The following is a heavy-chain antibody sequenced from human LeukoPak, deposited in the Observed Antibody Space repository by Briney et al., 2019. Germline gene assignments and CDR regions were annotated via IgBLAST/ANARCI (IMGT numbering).Heavy chain of an antibody. Sequence: GGSLRLSCAASGFTVSSNYMSWVRQAPGKGLEWVSVIYSGGSTYYADSVKGRFTISRDNSKNTLYLQMNSLRAEDTAVYYCAKDSKMVYAPDWFDPWGQGTLVTVSS. D-gene: IGHD2-8*01. CDR1: GFTVSSNY. CDR3: AKDSKMVYAPDWFDP. CDR2: IYSGGST. V-gene: IGHV3-53*05. J-gene: IGHJ5*02.